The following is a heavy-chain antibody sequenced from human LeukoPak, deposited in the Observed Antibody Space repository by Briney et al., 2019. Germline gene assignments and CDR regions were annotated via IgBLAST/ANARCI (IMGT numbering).Heavy chain of an antibody. Sequence: SETLSLTCTVSGGSISSYYWSWIRQPPGKGLEWIGYIYYSGSTNYNPSLKSRVTISVDTSKNQFSLKPSSVTAADTAVYYCARHGLNREIKTVRGVKYPSFDPWGQGTLVTVSS. CDR1: GGSISSYY. J-gene: IGHJ5*02. CDR3: ARHGLNREIKTVRGVKYPSFDP. D-gene: IGHD3-10*01. V-gene: IGHV4-59*08. CDR2: IYYSGST.